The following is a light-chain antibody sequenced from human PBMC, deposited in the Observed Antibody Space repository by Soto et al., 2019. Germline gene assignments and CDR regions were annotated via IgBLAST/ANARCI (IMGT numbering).Light chain of an antibody. Sequence: EIVLTQSPGTLSLSPGERATLYCRASQSVSSSYLAWYQQKPGQAPRLLIYGASSRATGIPDGFSGSGSGTDFTLTISRLEPEDFAVYYCQQYGSSPLTFGGGTKV. V-gene: IGKV3-20*01. CDR2: GAS. CDR1: QSVSSSY. J-gene: IGKJ4*01. CDR3: QQYGSSPLT.